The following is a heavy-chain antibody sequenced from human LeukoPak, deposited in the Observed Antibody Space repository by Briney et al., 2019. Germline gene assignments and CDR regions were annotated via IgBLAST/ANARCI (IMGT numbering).Heavy chain of an antibody. Sequence: SETLSLTCTVSGGSISSYYWSWIRQPPGKGLGWIGYIYYSGSTNYNPSLKSRVTISVDTSKNQFSLKLSSVTAADTAVYYCARGSSNDFWSGTYYYYYMDVWGKGTTVTVSS. CDR3: ARGSSNDFWSGTYYYYYMDV. CDR2: IYYSGST. D-gene: IGHD3-3*01. CDR1: GGSISSYY. V-gene: IGHV4-59*01. J-gene: IGHJ6*03.